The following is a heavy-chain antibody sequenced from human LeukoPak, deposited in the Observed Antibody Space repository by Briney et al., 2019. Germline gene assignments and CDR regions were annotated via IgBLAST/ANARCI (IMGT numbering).Heavy chain of an antibody. D-gene: IGHD6-19*01. CDR3: TTDASSGWYWQNY. CDR1: GFTFSNAW. J-gene: IGHJ4*02. V-gene: IGHV3-15*01. CDR2: IKSKTDGGTT. Sequence: PGGSLRLPCAASGFTFSNAWMSWVRRAPGKGLEWVGRIKSKTDGGTTDYAAPVKGRFTISRDDSKNTLYLQMNSLKTEDTAVYYCTTDASSGWYWQNYWGQGTLVTVSS.